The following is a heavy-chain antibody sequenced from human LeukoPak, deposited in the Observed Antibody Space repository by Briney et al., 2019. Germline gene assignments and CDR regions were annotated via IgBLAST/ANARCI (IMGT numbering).Heavy chain of an antibody. Sequence: GGSLRLSCVASGFTLSSYSMSWIRQAPGKGLEWVSYISSSGSTIYYADSVKGRFTISRDNAKNSLYLQMNSLRAEDTAVYYCARDRLGQQLVHYWGQGTLVTVSS. D-gene: IGHD6-13*01. CDR1: GFTLSSYS. J-gene: IGHJ4*02. CDR3: ARDRLGQQLVHY. CDR2: ISSSGSTI. V-gene: IGHV3-48*04.